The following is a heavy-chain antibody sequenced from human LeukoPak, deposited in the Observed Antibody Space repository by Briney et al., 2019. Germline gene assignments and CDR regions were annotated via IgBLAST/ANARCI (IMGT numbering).Heavy chain of an antibody. CDR1: GGSFSGYY. CDR2: INHSGST. V-gene: IGHV4-34*01. J-gene: IGHJ6*02. CDR3: ARVVAAAGWVYYYGMDV. Sequence: SETLSLTCAVYGGSFSGYYWSWIRQPPGKGLEWIGEINHSGSTNYNPSLKSRVTISVDTSKNQFSLKLSSVTAADTAVYYCARVVAAAGWVYYYGMDVWGQGTTVTVSS. D-gene: IGHD6-13*01.